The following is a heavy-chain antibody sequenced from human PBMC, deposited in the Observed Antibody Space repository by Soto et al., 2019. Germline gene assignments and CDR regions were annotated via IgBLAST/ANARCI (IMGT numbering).Heavy chain of an antibody. D-gene: IGHD4-17*01. CDR1: GGTFSSYA. V-gene: IGHV1-69*13. J-gene: IGHJ4*02. CDR2: IIPIFGTA. CDR3: ARDRIDYGDYQLDY. Sequence: GASVKVSCKASGGTFSSYAISWVRQAPGQGLEWMGGIIPIFGTANYAQKFQGRVTITADESTSTAYTELSSLRSEDTAVYYCARDRIDYGDYQLDYWGQGTLVTVSS.